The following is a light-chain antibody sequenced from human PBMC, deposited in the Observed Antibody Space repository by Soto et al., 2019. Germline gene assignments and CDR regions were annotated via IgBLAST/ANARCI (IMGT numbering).Light chain of an antibody. CDR1: SSDVGGYNY. CDR3: SSYTGSSTVL. V-gene: IGLV2-14*01. CDR2: EVS. J-gene: IGLJ2*01. Sequence: QSALTQPASVSGSPGQSITISCTGTSSDVGGYNYVSWYQQHPGKAPKLMLYEVSHRPSGVSNRFSGSRSGNTASLTISGLQAEDEADYYCSSYTGSSTVLFGGGTKSPS.